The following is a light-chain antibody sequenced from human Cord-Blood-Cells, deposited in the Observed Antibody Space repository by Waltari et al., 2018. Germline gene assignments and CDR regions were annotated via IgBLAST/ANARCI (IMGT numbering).Light chain of an antibody. CDR3: SSYTSSSTYV. Sequence: QSALTQPASVSGSPGQSITISCTGTRSDVGGYNSVSWYQQHPGKAPKLRIYDVSNRPSGVSNRFSGSKSGNTASLTISGLQAEDEADYYCSSYTSSSTYVFGTGTKVTVL. V-gene: IGLV2-14*01. CDR2: DVS. CDR1: RSDVGGYNS. J-gene: IGLJ1*01.